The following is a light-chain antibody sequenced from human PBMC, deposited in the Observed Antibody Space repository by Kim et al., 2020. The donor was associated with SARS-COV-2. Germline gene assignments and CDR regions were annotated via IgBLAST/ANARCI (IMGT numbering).Light chain of an antibody. CDR1: SSNIGSNT. J-gene: IGLJ2*01. Sequence: ELTQPPSASGTPGQSVTISCSGGSSNIGSNTVNWYQHLPGTAPKLLIYSDIQRPSGVPDRFSASKSGTSASLAISGLQSEDEAVYYCAAWDDSLSGFLVFGGGTKVTVL. CDR3: AAWDDSLSGFLV. CDR2: SDI. V-gene: IGLV1-44*01.